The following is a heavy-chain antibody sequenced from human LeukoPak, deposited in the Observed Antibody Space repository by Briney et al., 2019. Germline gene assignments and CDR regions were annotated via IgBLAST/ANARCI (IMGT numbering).Heavy chain of an antibody. J-gene: IGHJ4*02. CDR3: AGGGYSSGWYSSPDY. V-gene: IGHV3-11*01. D-gene: IGHD6-19*01. CDR1: GFIFSDYY. Sequence: GGSLRLSCAASGFIFSDYYMSWFRQAPGKGLEWVSYISKSGDSIYYADSVKGRFTISRDNAKNSLYLQMNSLRGEDTAVYCCAGGGYSSGWYSSPDYWGQGTLVTVSS. CDR2: ISKSGDSI.